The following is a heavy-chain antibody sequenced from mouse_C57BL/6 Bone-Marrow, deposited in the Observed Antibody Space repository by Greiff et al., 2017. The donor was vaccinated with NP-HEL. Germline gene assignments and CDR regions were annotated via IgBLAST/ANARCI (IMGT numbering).Heavy chain of an antibody. J-gene: IGHJ3*01. D-gene: IGHD2-1*01. V-gene: IGHV1-69*01. CDR1: GYTFTSYW. Sequence: QVQLQQPGAELVMPGASVKLSCKASGYTFTSYWMHWVKQRPGQGLEWIGEIDPSDSYTHYNQKFKGKSTLTVDKSSSTAYMQLSSLTSEDSAVYYCARGDGNYPFAYWGQGTLVTVSA. CDR2: IDPSDSYT. CDR3: ARGDGNYPFAY.